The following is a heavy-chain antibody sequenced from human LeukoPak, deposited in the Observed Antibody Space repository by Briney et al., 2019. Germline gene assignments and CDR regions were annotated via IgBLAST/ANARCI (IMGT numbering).Heavy chain of an antibody. V-gene: IGHV4-34*01. Sequence: SETLSLTCAVYGGSFSGYYWSWIRQPPGKGLEWIGEINHSGSTNYNPSLKSRVTISVDTSKNQFSLKLSSVTAADTAVYYCARDRVRGIAASGRGAFDIWGQGTMVTVSS. CDR3: ARDRVRGIAASGRGAFDI. J-gene: IGHJ3*02. CDR2: INHSGST. CDR1: GGSFSGYY. D-gene: IGHD6-13*01.